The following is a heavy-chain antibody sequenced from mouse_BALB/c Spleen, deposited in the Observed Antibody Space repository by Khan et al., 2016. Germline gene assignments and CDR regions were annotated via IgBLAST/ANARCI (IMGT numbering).Heavy chain of an antibody. CDR2: ITSGSTNI. Sequence: EVELVESGGDLVQPGGSRKLSCAASGFTFSGFGMHWVRQAPEKGLAWVAYITSGSTNIYYADTVKGRFTISRDNPKNTLFLQMTSLRSEDTAMYYCARMGGSYAMDYWGQGTSVTVSS. CDR3: ARMGGSYAMDY. V-gene: IGHV5-17*02. CDR1: GFTFSGFG. J-gene: IGHJ4*01.